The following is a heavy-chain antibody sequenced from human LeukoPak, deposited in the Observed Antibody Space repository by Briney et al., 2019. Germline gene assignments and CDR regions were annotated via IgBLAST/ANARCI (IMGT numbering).Heavy chain of an antibody. D-gene: IGHD3-10*01. CDR3: AKDGGGLWFGELLIGQNYMDV. CDR2: IRYDGSNK. CDR1: GFTFSSYG. J-gene: IGHJ6*03. V-gene: IGHV3-30*02. Sequence: GGSLRLSCAASGFTFSSYGMHWVRQAPGKGLEWVAFIRYDGSNKYYADSVKGRLTISRDNSKNTLYLQMNSLRAEDTAVYYCAKDGGGLWFGELLIGQNYMDVWGKGTTVTISS.